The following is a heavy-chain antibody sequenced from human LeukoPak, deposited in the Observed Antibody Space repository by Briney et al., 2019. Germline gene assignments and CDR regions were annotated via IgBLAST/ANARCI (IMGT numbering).Heavy chain of an antibody. CDR1: GFTFSSYS. D-gene: IGHD1-26*01. CDR2: ISSSSSTI. V-gene: IGHV3-48*04. J-gene: IGHJ4*02. CDR3: AGDFQAGSCYGDKGSY. Sequence: GGSLRLSCAASGFTFSSYSMNWVRQAPGKGLEWVSYISSSSSTIYYADSVKGRFTISRDNAKNSLYLQMNSLRAEDTAVYYCAGDFQAGSCYGDKGSYWGQGTLVTVSS.